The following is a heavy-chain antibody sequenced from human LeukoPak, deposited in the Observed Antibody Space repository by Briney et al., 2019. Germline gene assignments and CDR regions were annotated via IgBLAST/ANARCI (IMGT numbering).Heavy chain of an antibody. Sequence: SETLSLTCTVSGGSISSSSYYWGWIRQPPGKGLEWIGTIFYSGGTYYNPSLKNRVTISVDTAKNQFSLNLSSVTAADTAVYYCARPRYSSRSFDYWGQGTLVTVSS. CDR3: ARPRYSSRSFDY. J-gene: IGHJ4*02. CDR2: IFYSGGT. V-gene: IGHV4-39*01. CDR1: GGSISSSSYY. D-gene: IGHD6-13*01.